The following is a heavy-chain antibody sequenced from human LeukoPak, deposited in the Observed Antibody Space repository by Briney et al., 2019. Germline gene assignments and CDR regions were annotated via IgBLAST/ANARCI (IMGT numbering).Heavy chain of an antibody. CDR2: IYYSGST. CDR3: ARTTEDCSSTSCYQYWFDP. J-gene: IGHJ5*02. D-gene: IGHD2-2*01. CDR1: GGSFSGYY. V-gene: IGHV4-34*01. Sequence: SETLSLTCAVYGGSFSGYYWGWIRQPPGKGLEWIGSIYYSGSTYYNPSLKSRVTISVDTSKNQFSLKLSSVTAADMAVYYCARTTEDCSSTSCYQYWFDPWGQGTLVTVSS.